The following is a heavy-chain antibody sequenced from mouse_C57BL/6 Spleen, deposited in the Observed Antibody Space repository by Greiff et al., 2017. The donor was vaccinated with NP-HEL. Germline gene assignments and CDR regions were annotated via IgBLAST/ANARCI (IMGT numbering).Heavy chain of an antibody. J-gene: IGHJ2*01. V-gene: IGHV3-6*01. D-gene: IGHD1-1*01. CDR2: ISYDGSN. CDR1: GYSITSGYY. Sequence: VQLKESGPGLVKPSQSLSLTCSVTGYSITSGYYWNWIRQFPGNKLEWMGYISYDGSNNYNPSLQNRISITRDTSKNQFFLKLNSVTTEDTATYYCARDQDYGSRDDRGKGTTLTVAS. CDR3: ARDQDYGSRDD.